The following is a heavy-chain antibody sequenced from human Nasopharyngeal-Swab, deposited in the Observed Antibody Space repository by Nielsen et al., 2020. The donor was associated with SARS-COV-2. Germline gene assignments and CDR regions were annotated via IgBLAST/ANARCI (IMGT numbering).Heavy chain of an antibody. Sequence: SETLSLTCTVSGGSVSSGSYYWSWIRQPPGKGLEWIGEIYHSGSTNYNPSLKSRVTISVDKSKNQFSLKLSSVTAADTAVYYCARGRYSGSYGQLDYWGQGTLVTVSS. J-gene: IGHJ4*02. V-gene: IGHV4-61*01. CDR3: ARGRYSGSYGQLDY. D-gene: IGHD1-26*01. CDR2: IYHSGST. CDR1: GGSVSSGSYY.